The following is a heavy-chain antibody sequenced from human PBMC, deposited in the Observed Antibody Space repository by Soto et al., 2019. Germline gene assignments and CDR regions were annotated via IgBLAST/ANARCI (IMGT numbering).Heavy chain of an antibody. CDR2: IYYTGTT. CDR1: GGPISSSGHF. Sequence: QLQLQESGPGLVKPSETLSLICSVSGGPISSSGHFWAWIRQPPGRGLEWLATIYYTGTTYYNPSLKSRLTISRDTSKDQFPLDLTSMTAADTAFYFCARRVYSGSGRDYFDRWGQGSLVTVSS. V-gene: IGHV4-39*01. D-gene: IGHD1-26*01. CDR3: ARRVYSGSGRDYFDR. J-gene: IGHJ4*02.